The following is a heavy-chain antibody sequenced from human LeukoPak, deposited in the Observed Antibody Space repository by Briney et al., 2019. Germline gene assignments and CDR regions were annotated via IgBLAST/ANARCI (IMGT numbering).Heavy chain of an antibody. D-gene: IGHD3-3*01. Sequence: ASVKVSCKASGYTFTSYYMHWVRQAPGQGLEWMGIINPSGGSTSYAQKFQGRVTMTRDTSTSTVYMELSSLRSEDTAVYYCARQSITIFGVVILFDYWGQGTPVTVSS. V-gene: IGHV1-46*01. J-gene: IGHJ4*02. CDR3: ARQSITIFGVVILFDY. CDR2: INPSGGST. CDR1: GYTFTSYY.